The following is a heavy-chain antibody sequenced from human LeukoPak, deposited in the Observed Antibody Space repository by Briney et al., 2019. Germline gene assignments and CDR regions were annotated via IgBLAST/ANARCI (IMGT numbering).Heavy chain of an antibody. Sequence: SVTVSCKASGGTFSIYAISWVRQAPGQGLEWMGGIIPIFGTANYAQKFQGRVTITADKSTSTAYMELSSLRSEDTAVYYCARPHEGSGSYFRGYYYYYMDVWGKGTTVTVSS. D-gene: IGHD3-10*01. CDR1: GGTFSIYA. V-gene: IGHV1-69*06. CDR2: IIPIFGTA. J-gene: IGHJ6*03. CDR3: ARPHEGSGSYFRGYYYYYMDV.